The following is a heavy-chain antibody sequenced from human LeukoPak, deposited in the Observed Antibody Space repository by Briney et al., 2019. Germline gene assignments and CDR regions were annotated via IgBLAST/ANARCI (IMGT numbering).Heavy chain of an antibody. Sequence: GGSLRLSCAASGFTSSVYTMKWVRQAPGKGLEWVSYISRSSSTIIYVDSVKGRFTISRDNAKNSLFLQMDSLRAEDTAVYYCARDLFESWGQGTLVTVSS. D-gene: IGHD3-16*01. CDR3: ARDLFES. CDR2: ISRSSSTI. V-gene: IGHV3-48*01. CDR1: GFTSSVYT. J-gene: IGHJ4*02.